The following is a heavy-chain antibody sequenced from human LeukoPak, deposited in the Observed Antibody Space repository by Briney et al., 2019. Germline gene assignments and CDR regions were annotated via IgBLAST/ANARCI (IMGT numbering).Heavy chain of an antibody. CDR2: ISSSSSAI. V-gene: IGHV3-48*01. CDR1: GFTLSSYS. D-gene: IGHD3-22*01. J-gene: IGHJ4*02. CDR3: AKAHETLYYYDSSGAHFDY. Sequence: GGSLRLSCAASGFTLSSYSMNWVRQAPGKGLEWVSYISSSSSAIYYADSVKGRFTISRDNAKNTLYLQMNSLRAEDTAVYYCAKAHETLYYYDSSGAHFDYWGQGTQVTVSS.